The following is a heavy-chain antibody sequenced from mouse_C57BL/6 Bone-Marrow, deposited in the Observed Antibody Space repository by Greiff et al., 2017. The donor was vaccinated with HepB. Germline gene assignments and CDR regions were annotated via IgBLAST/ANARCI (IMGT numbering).Heavy chain of an antibody. Sequence: EVQVVESGGGLVKPGGSLKLSCAASGFTFSDYGMHWVRQAPEKGLEWVAYLSSGSSTIYYADTVKGRFTISRDNAKNTLFLQMTSLRSEDTAMYYCARTHYGSITWFAYWGQGTLVTVSA. V-gene: IGHV5-17*01. J-gene: IGHJ3*01. CDR2: LSSGSSTI. CDR1: GFTFSDYG. D-gene: IGHD1-1*01. CDR3: ARTHYGSITWFAY.